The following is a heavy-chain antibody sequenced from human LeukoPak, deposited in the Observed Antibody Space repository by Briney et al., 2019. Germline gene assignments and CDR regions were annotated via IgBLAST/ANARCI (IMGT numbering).Heavy chain of an antibody. J-gene: IGHJ6*03. CDR3: AKVAEVGATGYYYYMDV. V-gene: IGHV3-74*01. CDR2: INSDGSNT. CDR1: GFTFSSYW. Sequence: GGSLRLSCAASGFTFSSYWMHWVRQAPGKGLVWVSRINSDGSNTTYADSVKGRFTISRDNAKNTLYLQMNSLRAEDTAVYYCAKVAEVGATGYYYYMDVWGKGTTVTISS. D-gene: IGHD1-26*01.